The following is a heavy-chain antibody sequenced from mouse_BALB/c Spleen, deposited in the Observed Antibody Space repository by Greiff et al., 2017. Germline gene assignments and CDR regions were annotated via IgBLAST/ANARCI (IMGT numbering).Heavy chain of an antibody. CDR2: ISSGGST. Sequence: EVKVVESGGGLVKPGGSLKLSCAASGFTFSSYAMSWVRQTPEKRLEWVASISSGGSTYYPDSVKGRFTISRDNARNILYLQMSSLRSEDTAMYYCARGRGGNYEFAYWGQGTLVTVSA. CDR1: GFTFSSYA. CDR3: ARGRGGNYEFAY. J-gene: IGHJ3*01. V-gene: IGHV5-6-5*01. D-gene: IGHD2-1*01.